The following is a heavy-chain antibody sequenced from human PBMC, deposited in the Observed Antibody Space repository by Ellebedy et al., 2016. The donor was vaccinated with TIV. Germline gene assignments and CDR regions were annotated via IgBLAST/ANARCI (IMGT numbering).Heavy chain of an antibody. D-gene: IGHD1-26*01. Sequence: PGGSLRLSCAASAFTFSSSWMHWVRQAPGKGLVWVSRINGDGSGASYADSVKGRFTISRDNAKNTLYLQMSSLRVEDTAVYYCATLDPKVGPSDYWGQGTLVTVST. CDR3: ATLDPKVGPSDY. CDR1: AFTFSSSW. CDR2: INGDGSGA. V-gene: IGHV3-74*01. J-gene: IGHJ4*02.